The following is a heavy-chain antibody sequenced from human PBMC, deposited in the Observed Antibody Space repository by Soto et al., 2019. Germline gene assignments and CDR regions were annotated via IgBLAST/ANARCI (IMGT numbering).Heavy chain of an antibody. J-gene: IGHJ4*02. D-gene: IGHD6-6*01. Sequence: GGSLRLSCVASGFNFKAYAMGWVRQAPGKGLEWVSSITATDGNTYYADSVRGRFTISRDNSRNSLFLQMNGLRPEDSALYYCAKDEGTSSTVFDYWGQGTLVTVSS. V-gene: IGHV3-23*01. CDR1: GFNFKAYA. CDR3: AKDEGTSSTVFDY. CDR2: ITATDGNT.